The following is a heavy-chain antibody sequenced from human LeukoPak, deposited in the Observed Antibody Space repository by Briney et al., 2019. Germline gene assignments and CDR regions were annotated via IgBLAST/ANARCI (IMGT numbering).Heavy chain of an antibody. D-gene: IGHD6-19*01. Sequence: SETLSLTCTVSGGSVSSSYWGWIRQPPGKGLEWIGFIYYTGSTNYNPSLKSRVTISVDTSKNQFSLKLSSVTAADTAVYYCASSSGWTNLDYWGQGTLVTVSS. CDR2: IYYTGST. CDR3: ASSSGWTNLDY. CDR1: GGSVSSSY. J-gene: IGHJ4*02. V-gene: IGHV4-59*02.